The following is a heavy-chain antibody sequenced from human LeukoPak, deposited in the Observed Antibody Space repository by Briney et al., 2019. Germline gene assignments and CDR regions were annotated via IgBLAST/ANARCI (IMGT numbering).Heavy chain of an antibody. CDR2: VIPIFGTA. J-gene: IGHJ3*01. CDR3: ARDARGAAAADDAFDL. V-gene: IGHV1-69*01. CDR1: GGTFSSYA. D-gene: IGHD6-13*01. Sequence: SVKASCKASGGTFSSYAISWVRQAPGQGLEWMGGVIPIFGTANYAQKFQGRVTITADESTSTAYMELSSLRSEDTAVYYCARDARGAAAADDAFDLWGQGTVVTVSS.